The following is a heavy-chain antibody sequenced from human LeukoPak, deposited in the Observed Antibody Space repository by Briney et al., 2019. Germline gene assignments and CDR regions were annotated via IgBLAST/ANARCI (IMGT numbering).Heavy chain of an antibody. D-gene: IGHD6-19*01. CDR1: GFSVSNNY. V-gene: IGHV3-53*01. Sequence: PGGSLRLSCAASGFSVSNNYMCWVRQAPGKGLEWVSVIFITGTTGYADSVKGRFTISRDNSKNIVYLQMNSVRPEDTAVYYCARGQSRWGQGTLVSVSS. CDR2: IFITGTT. J-gene: IGHJ4*02. CDR3: ARGQSR.